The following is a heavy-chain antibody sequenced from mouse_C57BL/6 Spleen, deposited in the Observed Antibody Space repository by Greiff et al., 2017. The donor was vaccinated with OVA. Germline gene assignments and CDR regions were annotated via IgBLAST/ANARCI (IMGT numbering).Heavy chain of an antibody. V-gene: IGHV1-69*01. CDR1: GYTFTSYW. J-gene: IGHJ1*03. CDR3: ARFNGYCDV. Sequence: QVQLQQPGAELVMPGASVKLSCKASGYTFTSYWMHWVKQRPGQGLEWIGEIAPSDSYTNYNQKFKGKSTLTVDKSSSTAYMQLSILTSEDSAGYYCARFNGYCDVWGTGTTVTVSS. CDR2: IAPSDSYT.